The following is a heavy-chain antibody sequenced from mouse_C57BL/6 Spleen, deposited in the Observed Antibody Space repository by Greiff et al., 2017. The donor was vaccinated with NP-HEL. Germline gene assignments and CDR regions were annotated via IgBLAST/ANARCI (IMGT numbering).Heavy chain of an antibody. CDR3: AKIYDGYRYYAMDY. D-gene: IGHD2-3*01. V-gene: IGHV2-5*01. Sequence: VQLQQSGPGLVQPSQSLSITCTVSGFSLTSYGVHWVRQSPGKGLEWLGVIWRGGSTDYNAAFMSRLSITKDNSKSQVFFKMNSLQADDTAIYYCAKIYDGYRYYAMDYWGQGTSVTVSS. J-gene: IGHJ4*01. CDR2: IWRGGST. CDR1: GFSLTSYG.